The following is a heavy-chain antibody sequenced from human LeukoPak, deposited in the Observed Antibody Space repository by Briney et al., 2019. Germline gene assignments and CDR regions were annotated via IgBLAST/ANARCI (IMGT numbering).Heavy chain of an antibody. CDR3: ARVIRRGIAPGAFDY. D-gene: IGHD6-13*01. CDR2: ISSSSSYI. Sequence: PGGSLRLSCAASGFTFSSYSMNWVRQAPGKGLEWVSSISSSSSYIYYADSVKGRFTISRDNAKNSLYLQVNSLRAEDTAVYYCARVIRRGIAPGAFDYWGQGTLVTVSS. V-gene: IGHV3-21*01. J-gene: IGHJ4*02. CDR1: GFTFSSYS.